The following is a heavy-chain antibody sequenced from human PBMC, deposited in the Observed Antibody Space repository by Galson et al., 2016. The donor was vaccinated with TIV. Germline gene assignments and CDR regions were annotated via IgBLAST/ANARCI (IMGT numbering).Heavy chain of an antibody. V-gene: IGHV1-8*02. Sequence: SGYTFTSYDINWVRQATGQGLEWMGWMNPNSGNTGYAQKFRGRVTMTRNTSVRTAYMELSSLRSEDTAVYYCARGGDYGDYWCQGTLVTVSS. J-gene: IGHJ4*02. CDR3: ARGGDYGDY. D-gene: IGHD4-17*01. CDR1: GYTFTSYD. CDR2: MNPNSGNT.